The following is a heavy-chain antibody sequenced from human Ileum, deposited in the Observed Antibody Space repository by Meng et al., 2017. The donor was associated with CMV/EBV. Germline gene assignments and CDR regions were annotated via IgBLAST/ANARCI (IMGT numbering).Heavy chain of an antibody. Sequence: SVKVSCKASGGTFSSYAISWVGQAPGQGREWMGGIIPILGIANYAQKFQGRVTITADKSTSTAYMELSSLRTEDTAVYYCANGGGMYSGSYRFDYWGQGTLVTVSS. D-gene: IGHD1-26*01. V-gene: IGHV1-69*10. CDR1: GGTFSSYA. J-gene: IGHJ4*02. CDR3: ANGGGMYSGSYRFDY. CDR2: IIPILGIA.